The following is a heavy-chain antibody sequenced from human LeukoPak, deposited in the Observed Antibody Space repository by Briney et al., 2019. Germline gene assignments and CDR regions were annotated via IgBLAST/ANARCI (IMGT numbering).Heavy chain of an antibody. J-gene: IGHJ4*02. Sequence: GGSLRLSCAASGFSFSTYDMNWVRQGPGKGLEWVSTISGNGAMTHYADSVKGRFTISRDNSKNMLYLQMNSLRVEDTAVYYCAKDCGEQLYRPFDSWGQGSLVTVSS. CDR1: GFSFSTYD. CDR2: ISGNGAMT. V-gene: IGHV3-23*01. CDR3: AKDCGEQLYRPFDS. D-gene: IGHD3-10*01.